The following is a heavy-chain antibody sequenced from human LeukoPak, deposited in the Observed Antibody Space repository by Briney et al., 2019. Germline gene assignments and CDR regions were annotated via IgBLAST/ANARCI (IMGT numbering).Heavy chain of an antibody. Sequence: ASVKVSCKASGYTFSSNDINWVRQATGQGPEWMGWMNPNSGNTGYAQKFLGRVTMTRNTSISTAYMELNSLRSEDTAVYYCAIKDGDSGSGSQYFHHGGQGTLVTVSS. CDR1: GYTFSSND. CDR2: MNPNSGNT. J-gene: IGHJ1*01. CDR3: AIKDGDSGSGSQYFHH. V-gene: IGHV1-8*01. D-gene: IGHD3-10*01.